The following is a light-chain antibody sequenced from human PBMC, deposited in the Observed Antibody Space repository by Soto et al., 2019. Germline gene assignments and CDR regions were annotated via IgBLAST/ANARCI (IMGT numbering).Light chain of an antibody. J-gene: IGKJ1*01. CDR2: DAS. V-gene: IGKV3-11*01. CDR1: QSVSIS. CDR3: QQRSNWPWT. Sequence: EILLTQSPATLCLSAGERATLSCRASQSVSISFAWYQQKPGQAPRLLIYDASNRDTGIPARFSGSGSGTDFTLTISRLEPEDFAFYYCQQRSNWPWTFGQGTKVDIK.